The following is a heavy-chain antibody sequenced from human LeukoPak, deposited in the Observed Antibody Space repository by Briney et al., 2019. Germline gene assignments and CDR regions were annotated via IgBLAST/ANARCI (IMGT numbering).Heavy chain of an antibody. Sequence: EASVKVSCKASGGTFTGYYMHWVRQAPGQGLEWMGWINPNSGGTNYAQKFQGRVTMTRDTSISTAYMELSRLRSDDTAVYYCARGGKYSSGWYAGYYYYMDVWGKGTTVTISS. J-gene: IGHJ6*03. CDR2: INPNSGGT. V-gene: IGHV1-2*02. D-gene: IGHD6-19*01. CDR1: GGTFTGYY. CDR3: ARGGKYSSGWYAGYYYYMDV.